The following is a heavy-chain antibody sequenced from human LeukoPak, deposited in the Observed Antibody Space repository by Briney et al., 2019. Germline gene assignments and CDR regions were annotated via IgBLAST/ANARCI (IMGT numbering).Heavy chain of an antibody. CDR2: IYYTGSS. CDR3: ARDGDGMDV. CDR1: GGPISSSSYY. D-gene: IGHD3-16*01. V-gene: IGHV4-39*07. J-gene: IGHJ6*02. Sequence: SETLSLTCTVSGGPISSSSYYWGWIRQPPGKGLEWIGSIYYTGSSYYSPSLRSRVTISVDTSENQFSLKLNSVTAADTAVYYCARDGDGMDVWGQGTTVTVSS.